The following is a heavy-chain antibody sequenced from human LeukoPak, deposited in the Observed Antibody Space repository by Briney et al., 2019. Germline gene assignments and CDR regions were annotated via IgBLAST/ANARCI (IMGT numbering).Heavy chain of an antibody. J-gene: IGHJ4*02. D-gene: IGHD4-17*01. Sequence: PGGSLRLSCAASGFTFIAFNMNWFRQAPGKGLEWVSSISSLSISIYYADSVKSRFTISRDNAKNSLSLQMNSLRVEDTAVYYCSDDFGSHWGQGTLVTVSS. V-gene: IGHV3-21*01. CDR3: SDDFGSH. CDR2: ISSLSISI. CDR1: GFTFIAFN.